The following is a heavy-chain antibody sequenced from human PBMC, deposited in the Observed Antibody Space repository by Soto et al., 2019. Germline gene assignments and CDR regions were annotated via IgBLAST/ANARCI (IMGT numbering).Heavy chain of an antibody. CDR3: ARVRYYYDSSVNFDY. CDR2: ISSSSSYI. D-gene: IGHD3-22*01. Sequence: GAFLRLSCAASGLTFSSYSMNLVRQAPGKGLEWVSSISSSSSYIYYADSVKGRFTISRDNAKNSLYLQMNSLRAEDTAVYYCARVRYYYDSSVNFDYWGQGTLVTVSS. J-gene: IGHJ4*02. V-gene: IGHV3-21*01. CDR1: GLTFSSYS.